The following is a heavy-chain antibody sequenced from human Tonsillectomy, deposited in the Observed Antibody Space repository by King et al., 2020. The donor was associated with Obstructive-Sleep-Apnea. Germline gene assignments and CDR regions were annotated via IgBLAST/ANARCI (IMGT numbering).Heavy chain of an antibody. CDR2: IKPYGSEK. Sequence: VQLVESGGGLVQPGGSLILSCAASRFSFSSYLRSWVRQAPGKGLEWVANIKPYGSEKYYVDSVKGRFTISRDNAKNSLYLQMNSLRAEDTAVYYCARVALDIVVVTAMAWYFDLWGRGTLVTVSS. D-gene: IGHD2-21*02. J-gene: IGHJ2*01. CDR3: ARVALDIVVVTAMAWYFDL. V-gene: IGHV3-7*03. CDR1: RFSFSSYL.